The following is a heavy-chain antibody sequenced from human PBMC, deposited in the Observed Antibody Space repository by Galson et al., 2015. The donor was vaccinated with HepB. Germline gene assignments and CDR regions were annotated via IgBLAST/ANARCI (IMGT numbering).Heavy chain of an antibody. CDR3: ANGRPGVTNPYYYYHGMDV. CDR2: ISGSGGST. V-gene: IGHV3-23*01. J-gene: IGHJ6*02. D-gene: IGHD2-15*01. Sequence: SLRLSCAASGFTFSSYAMSWVRQAPGKGLEWVSAISGSGGSTYYADSVKGRFTISRDNSKNTLYLQMNSLRAEDTAVYYCANGRPGVTNPYYYYHGMDVWGQRTTVTVS. CDR1: GFTFSSYA.